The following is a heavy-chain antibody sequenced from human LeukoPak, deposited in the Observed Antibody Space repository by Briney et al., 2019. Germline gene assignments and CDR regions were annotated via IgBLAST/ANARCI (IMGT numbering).Heavy chain of an antibody. J-gene: IGHJ4*02. V-gene: IGHV1-2*06. CDR1: GYTFTGYY. CDR2: INPNSGGT. CDR3: ARGAYPGYCSGGSCYYPYYFDY. Sequence: ASVKVSCKASGYTFTGYYMHWVRQAPGQGLEWMGRINPNSGGTNYAQKFQGRVTMTRDTSISTAYMELSRLRSDDTAVYYCARGAYPGYCSGGSCYYPYYFDYWAREPWSPSPQ. D-gene: IGHD2-15*01.